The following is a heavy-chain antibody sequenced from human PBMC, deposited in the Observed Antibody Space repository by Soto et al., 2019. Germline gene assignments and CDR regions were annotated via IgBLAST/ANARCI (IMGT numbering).Heavy chain of an antibody. V-gene: IGHV4-59*01. CDR3: ARLRGVAAAGNYYYYYYMDV. J-gene: IGHJ6*03. CDR2: IYYSGST. CDR1: GGSISSYY. D-gene: IGHD6-13*01. Sequence: QVQLQESGPGLVKPSETLSLTCTVSGGSISSYYWSWIRQPPGKGLEWIGYIYYSGSTNYNPSLKSRVTISVDTSKNQFSLKLSSVTAADTAVYYCARLRGVAAAGNYYYYYYMDVWGKGTTVTVSS.